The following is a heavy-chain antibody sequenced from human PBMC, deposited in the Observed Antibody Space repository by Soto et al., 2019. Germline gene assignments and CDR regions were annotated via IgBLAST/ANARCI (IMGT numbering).Heavy chain of an antibody. CDR1: GFKLNTYW. V-gene: IGHV3-7*01. Sequence: GESLKISCAASGFKLNTYWMSWVRQAPGKGLEWVANIKHDGSQRNYVDSVKGRFTISRDNAKNSLYLQMNSLRVDDTAVYYCAHSPTDLRFDYWGQGTLVTVSS. CDR3: AHSPTDLRFDY. D-gene: IGHD3-3*01. CDR2: IKHDGSQR. J-gene: IGHJ4*02.